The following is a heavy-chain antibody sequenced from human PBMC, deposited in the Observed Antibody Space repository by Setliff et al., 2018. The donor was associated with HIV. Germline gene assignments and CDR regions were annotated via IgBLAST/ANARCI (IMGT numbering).Heavy chain of an antibody. CDR2: ISSSGDST. Sequence: GGSLRLSCAASGFPFRDYFMTWIRQAPGKGLEWIAHISSSGDSTFYADAVKGRFTLSRDNTKNSVYLQMNSLRAEDSAMYYCARHFSVAGDAFDIWGQGTMVTVSS. J-gene: IGHJ3*02. CDR1: GFPFRDYF. D-gene: IGHD6-19*01. CDR3: ARHFSVAGDAFDI. V-gene: IGHV3-11*01.